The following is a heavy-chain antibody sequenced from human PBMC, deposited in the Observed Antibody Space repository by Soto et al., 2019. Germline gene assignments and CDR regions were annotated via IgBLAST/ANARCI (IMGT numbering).Heavy chain of an antibody. CDR2: ISYDGTNK. V-gene: IGHV3-30*18. CDR1: GFTFRNFG. D-gene: IGHD2-21*02. J-gene: IGHJ4*02. Sequence: LRLSCAASGFTFRNFGMHWVRQAPGKGLEWVAVISYDGTNKYYADSVKGRFTISRDNSKNTLYLQINSLRAEDTAVYYCAKAVPPFVVVTASDYWGQGTLVTVSS. CDR3: AKAVPPFVVVTASDY.